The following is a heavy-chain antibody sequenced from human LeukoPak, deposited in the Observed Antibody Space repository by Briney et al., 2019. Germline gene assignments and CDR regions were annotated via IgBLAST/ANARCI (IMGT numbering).Heavy chain of an antibody. CDR2: ISWNSGSI. D-gene: IGHD4-17*01. CDR1: GFTFDDYA. V-gene: IGHV3-9*03. J-gene: IGHJ2*01. CDR3: AKDKSAYGDYSGYFDL. Sequence: GGCLRLSCAASGFTFDDYAMHWVRQAPGKGLEWVSGISWNSGSIGYADSVKGRFTISRDNAKNSLYLQMNSLRAEDMALYYCAKDKSAYGDYSGYFDLWGRGTLVTVSS.